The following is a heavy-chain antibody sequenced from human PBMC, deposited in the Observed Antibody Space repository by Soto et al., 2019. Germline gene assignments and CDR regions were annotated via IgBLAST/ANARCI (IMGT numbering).Heavy chain of an antibody. CDR1: GFTFSSYW. CDR3: ARLSGYCSGGSYNDAFYI. D-gene: IGHD2-15*01. V-gene: IGHV3-7*03. Sequence: EVQLVESGGGLVQPGGSLRLSCAASGFTFSSYWMSWVRQAPGKGLEWVANIKQDGSEKYYVDSVKGRFTISRDNAKNSLYLQMNSLRAEDTAVYYGARLSGYCSGGSYNDAFYIWGQGTMVTFAS. J-gene: IGHJ3*02. CDR2: IKQDGSEK.